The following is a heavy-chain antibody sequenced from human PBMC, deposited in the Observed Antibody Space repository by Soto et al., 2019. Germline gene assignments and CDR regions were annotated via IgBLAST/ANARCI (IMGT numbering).Heavy chain of an antibody. CDR1: GGSISSDDYY. J-gene: IGHJ1*01. Sequence: SETLSLTCTVSGGSISSDDYYWSWIRQAPGRGLEWIGYIHSSGSIYYNPSLKSRATMSIDTAGNQFSLKVSSVTVADTAVYYCARDLDGLHDDTSGPFPRPGWGQGALVTVSS. CDR3: ARDLDGLHDDTSGPFPRPG. CDR2: IHSSGSI. D-gene: IGHD3-22*01. V-gene: IGHV4-30-4*01.